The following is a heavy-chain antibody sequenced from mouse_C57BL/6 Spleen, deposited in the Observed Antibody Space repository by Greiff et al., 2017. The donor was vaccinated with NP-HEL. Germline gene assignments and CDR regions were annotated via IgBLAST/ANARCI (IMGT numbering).Heavy chain of an antibody. CDR2: IYPGDGDT. J-gene: IGHJ2*01. Sequence: QFQLQQSGPELVKPGASVKISCKASGYAFSSSWMNWVKQRPGKGLEWIGRIYPGDGDTNYNGKFKGKATLTADKSSSTAYMQLSSLTSEDSAVYFCARTTVVVPLDYWGQGTTLTVSS. D-gene: IGHD1-1*01. CDR1: GYAFSSSW. V-gene: IGHV1-82*01. CDR3: ARTTVVVPLDY.